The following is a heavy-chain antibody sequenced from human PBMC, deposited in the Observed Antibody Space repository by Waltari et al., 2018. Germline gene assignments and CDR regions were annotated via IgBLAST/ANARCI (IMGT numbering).Heavy chain of an antibody. J-gene: IGHJ4*02. D-gene: IGHD1-26*01. V-gene: IGHV3-30*18. CDR3: AKGDMGATAY. Sequence: QVQLVESGGGVVQPGRSLRLSCAASGFTFSSYGMHWVRQAPGKGLEWVAVISYDGSNKYYADSVKGRFTISRDNSKNTLYLQMNSLRAEDTAVYYCAKGDMGATAYWGQGTLVTVSS. CDR1: GFTFSSYG. CDR2: ISYDGSNK.